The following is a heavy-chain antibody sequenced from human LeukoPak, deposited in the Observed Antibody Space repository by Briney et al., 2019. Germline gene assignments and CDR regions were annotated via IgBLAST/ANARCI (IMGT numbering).Heavy chain of an antibody. CDR3: ARGRIAARVYYYYYYGMDV. V-gene: IGHV4-34*01. CDR2: INHSGGT. CDR1: GGSFSGYY. J-gene: IGHJ6*02. Sequence: SETLSLTCAVYGGSFSGYYWSWIRQPPGKGLEWIGEINHSGGTNYNPSLKSRVTISVDTSKNQFSLKLSSVTAADTAVYYCARGRIAARVYYYYYYGMDVWGQGTTVTVSS. D-gene: IGHD6-6*01.